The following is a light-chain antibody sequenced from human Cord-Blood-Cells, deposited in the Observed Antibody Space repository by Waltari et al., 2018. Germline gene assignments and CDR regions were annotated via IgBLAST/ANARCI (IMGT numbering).Light chain of an antibody. Sequence: DIQMTQSPSTLSASVGDRATITCRASQSISSWLAWYQQKPGKDPKLLIYKASSLESGVPSRFSGSGSGTEFTLTISSLQPDDFATYYCQQYNSYSTFGQGTKVEIK. V-gene: IGKV1-5*03. J-gene: IGKJ1*01. CDR2: KAS. CDR1: QSISSW. CDR3: QQYNSYST.